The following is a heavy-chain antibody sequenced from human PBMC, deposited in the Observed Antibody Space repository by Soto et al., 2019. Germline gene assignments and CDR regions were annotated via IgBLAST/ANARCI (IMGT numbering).Heavy chain of an antibody. D-gene: IGHD3-22*01. CDR3: ARGVIGTMIVVVIPHWFDP. Sequence: SETLSLTCTVSGGSISSGDYYWSWIRQPPGKGLEWIGYIYYSGSIYYNPSLKSRVTISVDTSKNQFSLKLSSVTAADTAVYYCARGVIGTMIVVVIPHWFDPWGQGTLVTVSS. CDR2: IYYSGSI. J-gene: IGHJ5*02. V-gene: IGHV4-30-4*01. CDR1: GGSISSGDYY.